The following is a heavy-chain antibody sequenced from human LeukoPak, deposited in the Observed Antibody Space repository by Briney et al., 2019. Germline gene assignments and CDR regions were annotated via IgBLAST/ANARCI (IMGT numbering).Heavy chain of an antibody. J-gene: IGHJ2*01. CDR3: FDL. V-gene: IGHV4-34*01. CDR1: GGSLSGYY. Sequence: SDTLSLTCAVYGGSLSGYYLSWLRQSPAKGLEWIGEINHSGSTNYNPSLKSRLTISVDTSKNQFSLKLNSVTAADTALYWNFDLWGRGTLVTVSS. CDR2: INHSGST.